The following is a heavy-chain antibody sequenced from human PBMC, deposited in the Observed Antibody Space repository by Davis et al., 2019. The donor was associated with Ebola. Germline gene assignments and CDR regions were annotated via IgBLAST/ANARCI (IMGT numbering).Heavy chain of an antibody. V-gene: IGHV3-30*18. CDR1: GFTFSSYG. CDR3: AKVSCEYQLLYCYYGMDV. J-gene: IGHJ6*02. CDR2: ISYDGSNK. Sequence: PGGSLRLSCAASGFTFSSYGMHWVRQAPGKGLEWVAVISYDGSNKYYADSVKGRFTISRDNSKNTLYLQMNSLRAEDTAVYYCAKVSCEYQLLYCYYGMDVWGQGTTVTVSS. D-gene: IGHD2-2*01.